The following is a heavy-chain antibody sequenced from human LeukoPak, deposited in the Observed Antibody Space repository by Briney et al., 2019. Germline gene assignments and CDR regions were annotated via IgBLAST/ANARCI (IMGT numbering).Heavy chain of an antibody. Sequence: ASVKVSCKASGYTFTSYGISWVRQAPGQGLEWMGWITPYNGNRNYAKKFQDRVTITRDTSLSTAHMELSSLRSEDTAMYYCARSALYSTKSDYYFESWGQGTLVTVSS. CDR1: GYTFTSYG. CDR3: ARSALYSTKSDYYFES. V-gene: IGHV1-18*01. D-gene: IGHD2-2*01. J-gene: IGHJ4*02. CDR2: ITPYNGNR.